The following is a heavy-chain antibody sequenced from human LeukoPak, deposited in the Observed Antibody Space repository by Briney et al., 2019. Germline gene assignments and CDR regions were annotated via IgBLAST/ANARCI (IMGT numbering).Heavy chain of an antibody. CDR1: GGSISSYY. CDR2: IYYSGYT. CDR3: ARQFKGELLVGP. J-gene: IGHJ5*02. Sequence: SETLSLTCTVSGGSISSYYWSWIRQPPGKGLEWIGYIYYSGYTNYNPSLKSRVTISVDTSKNQFSLKLSSVTAADTAVYYCARQFKGELLVGPWGQGTLVTVSS. V-gene: IGHV4-59*08. D-gene: IGHD1-26*01.